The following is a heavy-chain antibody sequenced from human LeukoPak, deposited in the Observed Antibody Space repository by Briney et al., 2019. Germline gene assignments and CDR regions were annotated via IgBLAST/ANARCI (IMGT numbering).Heavy chain of an antibody. J-gene: IGHJ3*01. Sequence: GGSLRLSCAASGFTFDDHAMHWVRQAPGKGLEWVSGISWNSENTGYADSVKGRFTISRDNAKNSLYLQMNSLRAEDTALYYCAKGYYYGSGTYSRAFDVWGQGTMVTASS. CDR2: ISWNSENT. V-gene: IGHV3-9*01. CDR1: GFTFDDHA. CDR3: AKGYYYGSGTYSRAFDV. D-gene: IGHD3-10*01.